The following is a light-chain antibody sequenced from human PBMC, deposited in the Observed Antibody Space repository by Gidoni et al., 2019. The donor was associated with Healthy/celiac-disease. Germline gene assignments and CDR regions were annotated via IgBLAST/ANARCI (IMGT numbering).Light chain of an antibody. J-gene: IGLJ2*01. CDR1: SSNSGAGYD. V-gene: IGLV1-40*01. CDR2: GNS. Sequence: QSVLTQPPSVSGAPGQRVTISCTGSSSNSGAGYDVHWYQQLPGTAPTLLISGNSNRPSGVPDRFSVSKSGTSASLAITGLQAEDEADYYCQSYDSSLSGSGVFGGGTKLTVL. CDR3: QSYDSSLSGSGV.